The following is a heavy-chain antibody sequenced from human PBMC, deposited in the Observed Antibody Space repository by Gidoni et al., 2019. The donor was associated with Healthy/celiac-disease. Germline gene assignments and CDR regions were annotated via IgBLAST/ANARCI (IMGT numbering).Heavy chain of an antibody. CDR1: GFTFSSYA. CDR3: VKGRGLRLRGDAFDI. CDR2: ISSNGGST. J-gene: IGHJ3*02. Sequence: EVQLVESGGGLVQPGGSLRLSCSASGFTFSSYAMHWVRQAPGKGLEYVSAISSNGGSTYYADSVKGRFTISRDNSKNTLYLQMSSLRAEDTAVYYCVKGRGLRLRGDAFDIWGQGTMVTVSS. D-gene: IGHD5-12*01. V-gene: IGHV3-64D*06.